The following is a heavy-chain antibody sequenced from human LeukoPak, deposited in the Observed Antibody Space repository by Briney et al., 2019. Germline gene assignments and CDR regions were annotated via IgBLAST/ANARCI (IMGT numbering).Heavy chain of an antibody. Sequence: GGSLRLSCAASGFTFSSYAMRWVRQAPGKGLEWVAVISYDGSNKYYADSVKGRFTISRDNSKNTLYLQMNSLRAEDTAVYYCARTNPNCYGSGYFDYWGQGTLVTVSS. CDR1: GFTFSSYA. CDR3: ARTNPNCYGSGYFDY. J-gene: IGHJ4*02. D-gene: IGHD3-10*01. CDR2: ISYDGSNK. V-gene: IGHV3-30*04.